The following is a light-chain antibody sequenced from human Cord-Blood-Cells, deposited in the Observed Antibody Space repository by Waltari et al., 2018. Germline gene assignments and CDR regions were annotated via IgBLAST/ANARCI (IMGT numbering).Light chain of an antibody. V-gene: IGKV4-1*01. CDR1: QRVLYSSNNKNY. CDR3: QQYYSTPLT. J-gene: IGKJ4*02. Sequence: DIVVTQPPDSLAVSLGERPTITCKSSQRVLYSSNNKNYLAWYQQKPGQPPKLLIYWASTRESGVPDRFSGSGSGTDFTLTISSLQAEDVAVYYCQQYYSTPLTFGGGTKVEIK. CDR2: WAS.